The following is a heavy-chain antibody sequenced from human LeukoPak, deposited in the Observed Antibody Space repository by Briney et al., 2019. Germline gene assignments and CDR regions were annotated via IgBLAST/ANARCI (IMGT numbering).Heavy chain of an antibody. Sequence: SETLSLTCAVYGGSFSGYYWSWIRQPPGKGLEWIGEINHSGSTNYNPSLKSRVTISVDTSKNQFSVKLSSVTAADTAVYYCARYPASSIAAAGIRSWGQGTLVTVSS. V-gene: IGHV4-34*01. CDR2: INHSGST. D-gene: IGHD6-13*01. CDR1: GGSFSGYY. J-gene: IGHJ4*02. CDR3: ARYPASSIAAAGIRS.